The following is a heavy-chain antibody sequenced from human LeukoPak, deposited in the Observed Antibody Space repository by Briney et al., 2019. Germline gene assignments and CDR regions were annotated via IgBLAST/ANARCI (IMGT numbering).Heavy chain of an antibody. D-gene: IGHD1-1*01. J-gene: IGHJ3*02. Sequence: SETLSLTCTVSGGSISSSSYYWGWIRQPPGKGLEWIGSIYYSGSTYYNPSLKSRVTISVDTSKNQFSLKLSSVTAADTAVYYCARPAPWGNWNEDAFDIWGQGTMVTVSS. CDR3: ARPAPWGNWNEDAFDI. V-gene: IGHV4-39*01. CDR2: IYYSGST. CDR1: GGSISSSSYY.